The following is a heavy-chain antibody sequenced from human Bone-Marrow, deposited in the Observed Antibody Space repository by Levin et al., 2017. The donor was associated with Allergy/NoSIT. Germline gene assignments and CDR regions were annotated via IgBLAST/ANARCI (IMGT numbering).Heavy chain of an antibody. J-gene: IGHJ5*02. V-gene: IGHV4-38-2*01. CDR3: ARGKTDRNWYDP. Sequence: SETLSLSCAVSGYSITSGYYWGWFRQPPGKGLEWIGSMYQTGTTYYNPSLKSRVTISPDTSNNQFSLRLTSLTAADTAVYYCARGKTDRNWYDPWGQGTLVTVSS. D-gene: IGHD2-21*02. CDR1: GYSITSGYY. CDR2: MYQTGTT.